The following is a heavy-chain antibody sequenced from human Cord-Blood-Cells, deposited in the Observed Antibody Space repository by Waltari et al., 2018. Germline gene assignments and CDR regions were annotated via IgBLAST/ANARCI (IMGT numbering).Heavy chain of an antibody. V-gene: IGHV3-15*01. J-gene: IGHJ4*02. CDR2: IKSKTDGGTT. CDR3: TTDPRGIAAAGTTFDY. Sequence: GLEWVGRIKSKTDGGTTDYAAPVKGRFTISRDDSKNTLYLQMNSLKTEDTAVYYCTTDPRGIAAAGTTFDYWGQGTLVTVSS. D-gene: IGHD6-13*01.